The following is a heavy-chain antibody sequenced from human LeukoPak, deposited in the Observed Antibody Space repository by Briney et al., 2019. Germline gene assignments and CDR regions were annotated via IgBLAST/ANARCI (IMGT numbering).Heavy chain of an antibody. J-gene: IGHJ4*02. CDR3: VKDPSGNYFYFDY. D-gene: IGHD1-26*01. Sequence: RGGSLRLSCSASGFTFSSFAMFWVRQTPGKGLEYVSGISSDGGRTNYADSVKARFTISRDNSKVTLYLQMTSLRPEGTAIYYCVKDPSGNYFYFDYWGQGTLVTVSS. CDR2: ISSDGGRT. CDR1: GFTFSSFA. V-gene: IGHV3-64D*09.